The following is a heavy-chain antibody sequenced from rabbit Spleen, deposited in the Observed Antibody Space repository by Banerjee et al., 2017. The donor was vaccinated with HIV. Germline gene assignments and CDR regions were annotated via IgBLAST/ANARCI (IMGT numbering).Heavy chain of an antibody. V-gene: IGHV1S45*01. Sequence: QEELVESGGGLVKPGGSLKLTCKASGFSFTDRDVMCWVRQAPGKGLEWIACIATGSGNTYYASWAKGRFTISKTSSTVDLKMTSLTAADTATYFCTRVSETSGWGEDLWGQGTLVTVS. CDR1: GFSFTDRDV. CDR3: TRVSETSGWGEDL. D-gene: IGHD4-1*01. CDR2: IATGSGNT. J-gene: IGHJ4*01.